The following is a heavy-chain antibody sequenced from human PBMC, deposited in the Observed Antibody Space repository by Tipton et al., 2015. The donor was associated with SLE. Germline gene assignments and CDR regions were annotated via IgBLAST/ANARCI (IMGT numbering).Heavy chain of an antibody. CDR3: ARLGYSISYYYYMDV. CDR2: IYYTGSA. V-gene: IGHV4-39*07. D-gene: IGHD4-11*01. J-gene: IGHJ6*03. CDR1: GDSISTSDYY. Sequence: TLSLTCTLSGDSISTSDYYWGWIRQSPGKGLEWIGTIYYTGSAYYNPSLRSRVTISVDTSKNQFSLKLSSVTAADTAVYYCARLGYSISYYYYMDVWGKGTTVTVSS.